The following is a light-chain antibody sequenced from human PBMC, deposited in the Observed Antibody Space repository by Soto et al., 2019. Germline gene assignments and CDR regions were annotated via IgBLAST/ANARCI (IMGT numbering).Light chain of an antibody. CDR2: DAS. CDR1: QSVTSY. V-gene: IGKV3-11*01. CDR3: PHRYNWPFT. J-gene: IGKJ5*01. Sequence: EIVLTQTPATLSLSPGERATLSCRASQSVTSYLVWYQQKPGQAPRLLIYDASNRATGIPARFTGSGSGTDFTLTISSLEPEDFAVYYCPHRYNWPFTFGQGTRLEIK.